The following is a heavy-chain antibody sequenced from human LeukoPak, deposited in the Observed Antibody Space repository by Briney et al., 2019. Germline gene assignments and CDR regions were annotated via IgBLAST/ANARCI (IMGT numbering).Heavy chain of an antibody. V-gene: IGHV1-69-2*01. CDR3: ATGSDTVVTLLDY. D-gene: IGHD4-23*01. J-gene: IGHJ4*02. Sequence: ASVKVSCKVSGYTFTDYYMHWVQQAPGKGLEWMGLVDPEDGETIYAEKFQGRVTITADTSTDTAYMELSSLRSEDTAVYYCATGSDTVVTLLDYWGQGTLVIVSS. CDR2: VDPEDGET. CDR1: GYTFTDYY.